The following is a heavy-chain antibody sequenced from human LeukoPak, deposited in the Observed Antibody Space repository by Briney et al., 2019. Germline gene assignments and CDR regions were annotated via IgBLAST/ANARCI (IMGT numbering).Heavy chain of an antibody. CDR1: GFTFSSYG. Sequence: GGSLRLSCAASGFTFSSYGMHWVRQAPGKGLEWVAVISYDGSNKYYADSVKGRFTISRDNSKNTLYLQMNSLRAEDTAVYYCVKGGATDPFDYWGQGTLVTVSS. CDR3: VKGGATDPFDY. D-gene: IGHD1-26*01. J-gene: IGHJ4*02. CDR2: ISYDGSNK. V-gene: IGHV3-30*18.